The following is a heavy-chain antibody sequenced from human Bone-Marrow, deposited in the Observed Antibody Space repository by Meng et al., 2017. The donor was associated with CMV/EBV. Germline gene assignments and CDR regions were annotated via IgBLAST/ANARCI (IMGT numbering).Heavy chain of an antibody. Sequence: SETLSLTCTVSGGSISSYYWSWIRQPAGKGLEWIGRIYTSGSTNYNPSLKSRVTMSVDTSKNQFSLKPSSVTAADTAVYCCAREYYDFWSGAHWFDPWGQGTLVTVSS. V-gene: IGHV4-4*07. D-gene: IGHD3-3*01. CDR1: GGSISSYY. CDR3: AREYYDFWSGAHWFDP. CDR2: IYTSGST. J-gene: IGHJ5*02.